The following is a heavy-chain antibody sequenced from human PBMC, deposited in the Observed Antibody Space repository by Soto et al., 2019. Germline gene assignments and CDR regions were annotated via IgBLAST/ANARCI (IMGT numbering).Heavy chain of an antibody. CDR3: ARSRADYYDSSGYSTDY. V-gene: IGHV4-59*01. CDR1: GGSISSYY. CDR2: IYYSGST. Sequence: SETLSLTCTVSGGSISSYYWSWIRQPPGKGLEWIGYIYYSGSTNYNPSLKSRVTISVDTSKNQFSLKLSSVTAADTAVYYCARSRADYYDSSGYSTDYWGQGTLVTVAS. D-gene: IGHD3-22*01. J-gene: IGHJ4*02.